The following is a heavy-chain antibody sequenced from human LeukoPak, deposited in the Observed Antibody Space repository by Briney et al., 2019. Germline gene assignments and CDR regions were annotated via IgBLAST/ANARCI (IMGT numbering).Heavy chain of an antibody. D-gene: IGHD6-19*01. CDR2: IYYSGST. V-gene: IGHV4-30-4*01. CDR3: AGEGSGIAVAGNGFDP. CDR1: GGSISSGDYY. J-gene: IGHJ5*02. Sequence: PSETLSLTCTVSGGSISSGDYYWGWIRQPPGKGLEWIGYIYYSGSTYYNPSLKSRVTTSVDTSKNQFSLKLSSVTAADTAVYYCAGEGSGIAVAGNGFDPWGQGTLVTVSS.